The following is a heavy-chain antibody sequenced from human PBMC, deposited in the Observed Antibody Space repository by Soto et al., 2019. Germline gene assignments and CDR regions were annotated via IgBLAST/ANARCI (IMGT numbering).Heavy chain of an antibody. V-gene: IGHV1-18*01. CDR1: GYTFTSYG. CDR3: ARVRGYSSGWHNLDVFDF. D-gene: IGHD6-19*01. J-gene: IGHJ3*01. Sequence: ASVKVSCKASGYTFTSYGISWVRQAPGQGLEWMGWISAYNGNTNYAQKLQGRVTMTTDTSTSTAYMELRSLRSDDTAVYYCARVRGYSSGWHNLDVFDFWGQGSMVTVSS. CDR2: ISAYNGNT.